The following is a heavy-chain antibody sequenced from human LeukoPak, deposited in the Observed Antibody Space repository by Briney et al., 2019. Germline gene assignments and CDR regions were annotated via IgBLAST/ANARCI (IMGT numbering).Heavy chain of an antibody. J-gene: IGHJ6*03. CDR1: GFTVSSNY. CDR2: IYSGGST. V-gene: IGHV3-53*01. D-gene: IGHD2-2*01. CDR3: ARLSQLLWFYMDV. Sequence: GGSLRLSCAASGFTVSSNYMSWVRQAPGKGLEWVSVIYSGGSTHYADSVKGRFTISRDNSKNTLYLQMNSLRAEDTAVYYCARLSQLLWFYMDVWGKGTTVTVSS.